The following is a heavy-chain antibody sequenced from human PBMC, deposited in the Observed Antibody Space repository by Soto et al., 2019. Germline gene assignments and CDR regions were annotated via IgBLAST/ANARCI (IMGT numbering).Heavy chain of an antibody. J-gene: IGHJ4*02. CDR3: ARDGRDCSSTSCYVRYGDY. CDR2: ISAYNGNT. V-gene: IGHV1-18*01. D-gene: IGHD2-2*01. Sequence: ASVKVSCKASGYTFTSYGISWVRQAPGQGLEWMGWISAYNGNTNYAQKLQDRVTMTTDTSTSTAYMELRSLRSDDTAVYYCARDGRDCSSTSCYVRYGDYWGQGTLVTVSS. CDR1: GYTFTSYG.